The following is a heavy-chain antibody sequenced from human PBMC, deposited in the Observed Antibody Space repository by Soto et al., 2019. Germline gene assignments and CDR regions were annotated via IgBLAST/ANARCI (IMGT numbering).Heavy chain of an antibody. D-gene: IGHD1-20*01. CDR1: DGSISNGGYY. V-gene: IGHV4-31*03. Sequence: SETMSLTCTVADGSISNGGYYWSWIRQHPGKGLEWIGYIYYSGSTYYNPSLKSRVTISVDTSKNQFSLKLSSVTAADTAVYYCPRDKRYNWNPEWFDPWVQGTLVTVSS. CDR3: PRDKRYNWNPEWFDP. CDR2: IYYSGST. J-gene: IGHJ5*02.